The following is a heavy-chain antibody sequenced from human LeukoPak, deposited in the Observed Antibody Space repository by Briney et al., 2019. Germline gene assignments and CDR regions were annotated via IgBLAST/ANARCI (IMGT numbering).Heavy chain of an antibody. D-gene: IGHD2-15*01. CDR1: GGTFSIYT. CDR3: AVAAPPVLNPSAEYFQH. J-gene: IGHJ1*01. Sequence: GASVKVSCKASGGTFSIYTISWVRQAPGQGLVWMGRIIPILGIAKHAQKFQGRVAITAGNSESTAYMELRSLRSEDTAVYYCAVAAPPVLNPSAEYFQHWGQGTLVTVSS. V-gene: IGHV1-69*02. CDR2: IIPILGIA.